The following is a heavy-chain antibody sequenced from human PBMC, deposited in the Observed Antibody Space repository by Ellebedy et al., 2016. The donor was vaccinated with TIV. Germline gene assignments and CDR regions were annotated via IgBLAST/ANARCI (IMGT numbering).Heavy chain of an antibody. CDR1: GGTFSSYA. CDR2: IIPIFGTA. Sequence: SVKVSCXASGGTFSSYAISWVRQAPGQGLEWMGGIIPIFGTANYAQKFQGRVTITADESTSTAYMELSSLRSEDTAVYYCARGNYDILTGIARDYYYYYGMDVWGQGTTVTVSS. CDR3: ARGNYDILTGIARDYYYYYGMDV. J-gene: IGHJ6*02. V-gene: IGHV1-69*13. D-gene: IGHD3-9*01.